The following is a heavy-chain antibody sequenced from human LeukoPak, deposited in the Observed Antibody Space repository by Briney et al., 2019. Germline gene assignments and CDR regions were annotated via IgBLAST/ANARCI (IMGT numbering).Heavy chain of an antibody. Sequence: GGSLRLSCAASGFTFSSYAMHWVRQAPGKGLEWVAVISYDGSNKYYADSVKGRFTISRDNSKNTLYLQMNSLRAEDTAVYYCARVSVLMVLDYWGQGTLVTVSS. J-gene: IGHJ4*02. D-gene: IGHD2-8*01. CDR1: GFTFSSYA. V-gene: IGHV3-30*01. CDR3: ARVSVLMVLDY. CDR2: ISYDGSNK.